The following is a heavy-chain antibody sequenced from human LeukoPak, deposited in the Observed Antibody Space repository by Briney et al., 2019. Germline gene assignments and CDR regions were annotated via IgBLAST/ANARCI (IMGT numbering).Heavy chain of an antibody. CDR3: ARLIAVADTVFDY. J-gene: IGHJ4*02. CDR1: GYTFAPYG. Sequence: ASVKVSYTASGYTFAPYGITWVRQAPGQGREWMGWISAYNGNTDYAQKLQGRVTMTTETSTSTAYMELRSLRSDDTAVYYCARLIAVADTVFDYWGQGTLVTVSS. D-gene: IGHD6-19*01. V-gene: IGHV1-18*01. CDR2: ISAYNGNT.